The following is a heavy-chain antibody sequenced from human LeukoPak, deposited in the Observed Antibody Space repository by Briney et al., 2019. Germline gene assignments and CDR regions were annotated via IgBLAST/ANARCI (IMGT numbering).Heavy chain of an antibody. CDR3: ARSLGDYDSPEENWFDP. CDR2: INHSGST. CDR1: GGSFSGYY. J-gene: IGHJ5*02. Sequence: SETLSLTCAVYGGSFSGYYWSWIRQPPGKGLEWIGEINHSGSTNYNPSLKSRVTISVDTSKNQFSLKLSSVTAADTAVYYCARSLGDYDSPEENWFDPWGQGTLVTVSS. D-gene: IGHD3-16*01. V-gene: IGHV4-34*01.